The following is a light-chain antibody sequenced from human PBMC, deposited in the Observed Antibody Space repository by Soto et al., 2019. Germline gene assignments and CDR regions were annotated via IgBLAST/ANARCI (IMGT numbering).Light chain of an antibody. Sequence: EIVMTQSPDTLSVAPGERATLSCRASQSVSTNLGRYQQKHGQAPRLLIYGASTRATGIPARFSGSGSVTEFTSTNSILQSEYLPLYHGKQYNNWTYTVGHETKLRIK. V-gene: IGKV3-15*01. CDR3: KQYNNWTYT. CDR2: GAS. J-gene: IGKJ2*01. CDR1: QSVSTN.